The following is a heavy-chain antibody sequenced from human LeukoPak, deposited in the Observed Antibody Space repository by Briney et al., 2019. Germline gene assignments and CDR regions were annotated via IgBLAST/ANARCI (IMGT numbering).Heavy chain of an antibody. CDR1: GFTSSKFT. CDR2: IGSSSNYL. Sequence: GGSLRVSCAASGFTSSKFTMSWVRQTQEKGLEWVSSIGSSSNYLEYSESVKGRFTISTDNAKNSVYLQMNSLRVDDTAVYYCAREGYDVNYYMDVWGKGTTVTVSS. CDR3: AREGYDVNYYMDV. J-gene: IGHJ6*03. V-gene: IGHV3-21*01. D-gene: IGHD2-15*01.